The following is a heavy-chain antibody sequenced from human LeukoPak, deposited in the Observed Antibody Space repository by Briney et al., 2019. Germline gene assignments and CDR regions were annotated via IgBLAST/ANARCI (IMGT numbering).Heavy chain of an antibody. Sequence: ASVTVSCKASGYSFTVYYIHWVRQAPGQGLEGMGWINPNSGGTNYAQKFQGRVTITRDTSISTAYMELSSLRSDDTAVYYCAKIKQQLVYFDYWGQGTLVTVSS. J-gene: IGHJ4*02. CDR2: INPNSGGT. D-gene: IGHD6-13*01. CDR1: GYSFTVYY. V-gene: IGHV1-2*02. CDR3: AKIKQQLVYFDY.